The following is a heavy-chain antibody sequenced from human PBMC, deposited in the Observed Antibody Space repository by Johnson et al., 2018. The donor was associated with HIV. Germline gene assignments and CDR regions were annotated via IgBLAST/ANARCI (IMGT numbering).Heavy chain of an antibody. CDR2: IKQAGSEK. Sequence: VQLVESGGGLVQPGGSLRLSCAASGSTFSSYWMSWVRQAPGKGLEWVATIKQAGSEKYYVASVQGRFTISRDNAKNSLYLQMNSLRAEDTAVYYCARERLRAGAFDIWGQGTMVTVSS. J-gene: IGHJ3*02. D-gene: IGHD6-13*01. CDR3: ARERLRAGAFDI. CDR1: GSTFSSYW. V-gene: IGHV3-7*05.